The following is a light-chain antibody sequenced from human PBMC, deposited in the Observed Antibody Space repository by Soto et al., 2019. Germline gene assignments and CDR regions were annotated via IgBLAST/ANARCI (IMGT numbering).Light chain of an antibody. CDR2: AAY. J-gene: IGKJ1*01. Sequence: SQMTQPPSSLSASVGDRVIITCRASQDIGSDLAWYQQKPGKAPERLIYAAYTLQNGVQSRFSGSGSGTEFTLTIRSLQPEDCETYYCIQHDNFPWTVGQGTKVDI. CDR3: IQHDNFPWT. CDR1: QDIGSD. V-gene: IGKV1-17*01.